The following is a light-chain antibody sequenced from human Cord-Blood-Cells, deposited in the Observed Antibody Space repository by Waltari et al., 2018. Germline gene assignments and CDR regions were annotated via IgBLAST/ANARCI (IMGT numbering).Light chain of an antibody. Sequence: EIVLTQSPATLSLSPGARATLSCRASQSVSSYLAWYQQKPGQPPRLRIYDASNRATGIPARFSGSGSGTDFTLTISSLEPEDFAVYYCQQRSNWPFLTFGGGTKVEIK. CDR1: QSVSSY. CDR2: DAS. CDR3: QQRSNWPFLT. V-gene: IGKV3-11*01. J-gene: IGKJ4*01.